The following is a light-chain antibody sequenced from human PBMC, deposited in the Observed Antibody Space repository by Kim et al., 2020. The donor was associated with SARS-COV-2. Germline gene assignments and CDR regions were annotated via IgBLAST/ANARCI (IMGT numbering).Light chain of an antibody. V-gene: IGLV2-14*03. CDR1: SSLVGDYNY. CDR2: DVS. J-gene: IGLJ2*01. Sequence: GQSITFSCTGTSSLVGDYNYVSWYQQHPDKAPKLIIYDVSDRPSGVSTHFSGSKSGNTASLTISGLQAADEADYYCTSYTGADTVVFGGGTKLTVL. CDR3: TSYTGADTVV.